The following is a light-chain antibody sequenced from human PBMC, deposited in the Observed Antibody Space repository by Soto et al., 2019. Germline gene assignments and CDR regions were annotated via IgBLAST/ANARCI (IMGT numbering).Light chain of an antibody. CDR3: SSYTSSSTRF. CDR2: DVS. J-gene: IGLJ1*01. CDR1: SSDVGAYDF. Sequence: QSALTQPASVSGSPGQSITISCTGTSSDVGAYDFVSWYQQHPDKAPKLMIYDVSNRPSGVSNRFSGSKSVNTATLTISGLQADDEADYYCSSYTSSSTRFFGTGTKLTVL. V-gene: IGLV2-14*03.